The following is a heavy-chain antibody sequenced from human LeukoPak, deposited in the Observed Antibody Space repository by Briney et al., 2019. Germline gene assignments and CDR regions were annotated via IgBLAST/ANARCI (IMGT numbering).Heavy chain of an antibody. CDR1: GYTFTSYG. CDR3: ARDWRSSSWKDFDY. D-gene: IGHD6-13*01. J-gene: IGHJ4*02. CDR2: INTNTGNP. Sequence: ASVKVSCRASGYTFTSYGMNWVRQAPGQGLEWMGWINTNTGNPTYAQGFTGRFVFSLDTSVSMAYLQISSLKAEDTAVYYCARDWRSSSWKDFDYWGQGTLVTVSS. V-gene: IGHV7-4-1*04.